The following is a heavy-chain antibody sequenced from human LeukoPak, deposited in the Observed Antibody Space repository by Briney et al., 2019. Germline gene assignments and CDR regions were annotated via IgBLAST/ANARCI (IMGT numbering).Heavy chain of an antibody. J-gene: IGHJ4*02. CDR2: IYTSGSS. V-gene: IGHV4-61*02. CDR3: VGWGLSETYVISDY. Sequence: SETLSLTCTVSGGSISSGSYYWTWIRQPAGKGLELIGRIYTSGSSSYNPSLKSRVTISVDTSKNQFSLRLSSVTAADTAVYYCVGWGLSETYVISDYWGQGTLVTVSS. CDR1: GGSISSGSYY. D-gene: IGHD3-10*01.